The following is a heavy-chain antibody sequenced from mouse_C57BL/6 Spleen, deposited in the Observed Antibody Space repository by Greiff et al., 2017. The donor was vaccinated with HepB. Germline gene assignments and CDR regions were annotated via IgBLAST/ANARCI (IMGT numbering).Heavy chain of an antibody. CDR3: ASTMVTTGFAY. CDR1: GYTFTSYW. Sequence: QVQLQQPGAELVMPGASVKLSCKASGYTFTSYWMHWVKQRPGPGLEWIGEIDPSDSYTNYNQKFKGKSTLTVDKSSSTSYMQLSSLTSGDSAVYYCASTMVTTGFAYWGQGTLVTVSA. J-gene: IGHJ3*01. V-gene: IGHV1-69*01. CDR2: IDPSDSYT. D-gene: IGHD2-2*01.